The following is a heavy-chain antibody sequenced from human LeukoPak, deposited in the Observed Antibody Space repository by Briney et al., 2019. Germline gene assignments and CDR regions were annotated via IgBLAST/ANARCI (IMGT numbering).Heavy chain of an antibody. CDR1: GYTFSTHD. V-gene: IGHV1-8*01. Sequence: ASVKVSCKASGYTFSTHDITWVRQTTGQGLEWLGWMNPNSGNTGYAQKFQGRVTMTRNTSITTAYMGLSSLRSEDTAAYYCARGSRTWDYWGQGTLVTASS. J-gene: IGHJ4*02. CDR2: MNPNSGNT. CDR3: ARGSRTWDY.